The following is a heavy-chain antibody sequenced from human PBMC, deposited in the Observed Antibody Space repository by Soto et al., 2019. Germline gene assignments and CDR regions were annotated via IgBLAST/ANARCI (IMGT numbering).Heavy chain of an antibody. CDR3: ARVERGTATTVVDAFDI. CDR1: GGFVTSGSYY. Sequence: QVQLQQWGAGLLKPSETLSLTCAVYGGFVTSGSYYWSWIRQPPGKGLEWIGEMSHSGGTHFNPSLKSRVTLSVDTSKTQFPLKMSSVTAADTALYYCARVERGTATTVVDAFDIWGRGTMVTVSS. J-gene: IGHJ3*02. CDR2: MSHSGGT. D-gene: IGHD1-1*01. V-gene: IGHV4-34*01.